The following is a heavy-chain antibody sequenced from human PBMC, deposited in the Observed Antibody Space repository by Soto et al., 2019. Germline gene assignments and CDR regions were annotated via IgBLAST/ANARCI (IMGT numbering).Heavy chain of an antibody. CDR1: GGSVSSGSYY. J-gene: IGHJ5*02. V-gene: IGHV4-61*01. CDR2: IYYSGST. CDR3: ARETGQQLGWFDP. Sequence: QVQLQESGPGLVKPSETLSLTCTVSGGSVSSGSYYWSWIRQPPGKGLEWVGYIYYSGSTNYNPSLKSRVTISVHTSKNQSSLKLSSVTAADTAVYYCARETGQQLGWFDPWGQGTLVTVSS. D-gene: IGHD6-13*01.